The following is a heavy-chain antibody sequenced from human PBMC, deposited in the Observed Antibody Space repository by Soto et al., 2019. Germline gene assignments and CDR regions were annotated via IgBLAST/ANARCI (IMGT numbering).Heavy chain of an antibody. CDR3: ARDLWGYCGTDCYPLDV. Sequence: PPETLSLTCTVSGGSISRYYWSWIRHGPGNGLEWIGYMYNTGSTVYNPSFKSRVTISVDTSKNQFSLKLNSVTAADTAVYYCARDLWGYCGTDCYPLDVWGQGTTVTVSS. CDR1: GGSISRYY. CDR2: MYNTGST. V-gene: IGHV4-59*01. J-gene: IGHJ6*02. D-gene: IGHD2-21*02.